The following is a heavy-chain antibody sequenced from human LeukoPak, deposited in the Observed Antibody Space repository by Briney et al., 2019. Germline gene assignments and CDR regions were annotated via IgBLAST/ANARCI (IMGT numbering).Heavy chain of an antibody. V-gene: IGHV4-59*01. Sequence: SETLSLTCTVSGGSISSYYWSWIRQPPGKGLEWIGYIYYSGSTNYNPSLKSRVTISVDTSKNQFSLKLSSLRSDDTAVYYCARDINVCTTAFDTWGQGTMVTGSS. CDR1: GGSISSYY. CDR3: ARDINVCTTAFDT. D-gene: IGHD1-14*01. J-gene: IGHJ3*02. CDR2: IYYSGST.